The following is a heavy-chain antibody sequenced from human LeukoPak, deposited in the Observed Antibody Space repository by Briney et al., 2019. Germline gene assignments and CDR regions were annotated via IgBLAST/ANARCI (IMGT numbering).Heavy chain of an antibody. D-gene: IGHD2-2*01. CDR1: GDSVSSNSVT. CDR2: TYYRSTWYN. V-gene: IGHV6-1*01. Sequence: SQTLSLTCAISGDSVSSNSVTWNWIRQSPSRGLEWLARTYYRSTWYNDYAVSVRGRITVSPDTSKNQFSLHLNSVTPEDTAVYYCARRLTQYDCFDPWGQGILVTVSS. J-gene: IGHJ5*02. CDR3: ARRLTQYDCFDP.